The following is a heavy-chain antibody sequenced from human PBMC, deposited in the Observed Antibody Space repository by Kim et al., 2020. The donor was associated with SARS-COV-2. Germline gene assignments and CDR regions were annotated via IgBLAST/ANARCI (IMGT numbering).Heavy chain of an antibody. CDR1: GYTFTSYA. CDR3: ARGIAAAPPEMDYYYGMDV. D-gene: IGHD6-13*01. V-gene: IGHV7-4-1*02. J-gene: IGHJ6*02. CDR2: INTNTGNP. Sequence: ASVKVSCKASGYTFTSYAMNWVRQAPGQGLEWMGWINTNTGNPTYAQGFTGRFVFSLDTSVSTAYLQISSLKAEDTAVYYCARGIAAAPPEMDYYYGMDVWGQGTTVTVSS.